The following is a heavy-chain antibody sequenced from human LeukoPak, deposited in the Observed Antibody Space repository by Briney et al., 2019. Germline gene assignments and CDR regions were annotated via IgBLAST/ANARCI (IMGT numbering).Heavy chain of an antibody. Sequence: PGGSLRLSCAASGFTFTCQALSWVRQAPGKGLEWVSSFTGSAGNIHYADSVKGRFTLSRDTSKETMYLQMNSLRADDTAIYYCAAGGGNTFNPWGQGTLVTVSS. CDR3: AAGGGNTFNP. CDR2: FTGSAGNI. D-gene: IGHD1/OR15-1a*01. J-gene: IGHJ5*02. CDR1: GFTFTCQA. V-gene: IGHV3-23*01.